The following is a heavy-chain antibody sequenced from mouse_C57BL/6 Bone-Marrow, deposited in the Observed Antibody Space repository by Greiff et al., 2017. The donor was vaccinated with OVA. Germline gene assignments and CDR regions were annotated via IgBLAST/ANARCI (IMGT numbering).Heavy chain of an antibody. CDR3: ARRTHMDY. CDR1: GFTFSDYY. V-gene: IGHV5-12*01. J-gene: IGHJ4*01. CDR2: ISNGGGST. Sequence: EVKLVESGGGLVQPGGSLKLSCAASGFTFSDYYMYWVRQTPEKRLEWVAYISNGGGSTYYPDTVKGRITISRDNAKNTLYLQMSRLKSEDTAMYYCARRTHMDYWGQGTSVTVSS.